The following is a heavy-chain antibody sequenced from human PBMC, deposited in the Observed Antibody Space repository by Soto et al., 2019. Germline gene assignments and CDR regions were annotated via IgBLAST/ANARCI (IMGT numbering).Heavy chain of an antibody. D-gene: IGHD3-10*01. CDR3: ATRGITMVRGVIWINGMDV. CDR1: GYSFTSYW. V-gene: IGHV5-10-1*01. J-gene: IGHJ6*02. Sequence: PGESLKISCKGSGYSFTSYWISWVRQMPGKGLEWMGRIDHSDSYTNYSPSFQGHVTISADKSISTAYLQWSSLKASDTAMYYRATRGITMVRGVIWINGMDVWGQGTTVTVSS. CDR2: IDHSDSYT.